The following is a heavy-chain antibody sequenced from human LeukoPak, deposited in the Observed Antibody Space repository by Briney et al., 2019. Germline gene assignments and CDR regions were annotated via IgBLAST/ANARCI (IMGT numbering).Heavy chain of an antibody. Sequence: SETLSLTCAVYGGSFSGYYWSWIRQPPGKGLEWIGEINHSGSTNYNPSLKSRVTISVDASKNQFSLKLSSVTAADTAVYYCARKYSGYDPPDYWGQGTLVTVSP. CDR1: GGSFSGYY. CDR2: INHSGST. J-gene: IGHJ4*02. CDR3: ARKYSGYDPPDY. D-gene: IGHD5-12*01. V-gene: IGHV4-34*01.